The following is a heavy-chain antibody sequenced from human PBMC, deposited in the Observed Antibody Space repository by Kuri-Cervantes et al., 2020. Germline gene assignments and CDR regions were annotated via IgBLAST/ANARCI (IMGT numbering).Heavy chain of an antibody. D-gene: IGHD3-22*01. CDR3: VIHRKAYYYDSSGRKNAFDI. Sequence: GESLKISCAASGFTFSSYSMNWVRQAPGKGLEWVSSISSSSSYIYYADSVKGRFTISRDNAKNSLYLQMNSLRAEDTAVYYCVIHRKAYYYDSSGRKNAFDIWGQGTMVTVSS. J-gene: IGHJ3*02. CDR2: ISSSSSYI. V-gene: IGHV3-21*01. CDR1: GFTFSSYS.